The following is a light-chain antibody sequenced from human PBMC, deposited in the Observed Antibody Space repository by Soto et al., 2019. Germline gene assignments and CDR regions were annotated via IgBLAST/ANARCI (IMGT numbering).Light chain of an antibody. V-gene: IGLV2-14*01. CDR2: EVT. J-gene: IGLJ2*01. Sequence: QSALTQPASVSGSPGRSITISCTGTSGDIGGYNYVSWYQQHPGKAPKLLISEVTNRPSGVSNRFSGSKSGNTASLTISGLQAEDEADYYCSSYTTNITPVVFGGGTKVTVL. CDR3: SSYTTNITPVV. CDR1: SGDIGGYNY.